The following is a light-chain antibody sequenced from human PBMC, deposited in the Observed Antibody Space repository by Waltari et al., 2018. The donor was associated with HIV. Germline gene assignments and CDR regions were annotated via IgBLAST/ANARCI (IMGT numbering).Light chain of an antibody. J-gene: IGLJ1*01. Sequence: QSALTQPASVSGSRGQSVTIFCNGTSSDGGKYKLLYWYQQSPGKAPKVVIYDVTDRPSGVSSRFSASKSGNTASLTISGLQPQDEGDYFCCSYAGSSTYIFGSGTLVTVL. CDR1: SSDGGKYKL. V-gene: IGLV2-23*02. CDR3: CSYAGSSTYI. CDR2: DVT.